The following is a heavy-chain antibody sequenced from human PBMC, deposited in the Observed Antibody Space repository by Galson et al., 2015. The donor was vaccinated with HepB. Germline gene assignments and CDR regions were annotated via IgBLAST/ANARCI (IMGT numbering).Heavy chain of an antibody. CDR2: ISGSGSNK. CDR1: GFTFSSDA. CDR3: GSGPTRYTGWYRGLHKFFQH. J-gene: IGHJ1*01. V-gene: IGHV3-23*01. Sequence: SLRLSCAASGFTFSSDAMSWVRQAPGKGLEWVSSISGSGSNKYYADSVKGRFTTSRDNAKNMVYLQMNSLSDEDTAVYYCGSGPTRYTGWYRGLHKFFQHWGQGTLVTVSS. D-gene: IGHD6-19*01.